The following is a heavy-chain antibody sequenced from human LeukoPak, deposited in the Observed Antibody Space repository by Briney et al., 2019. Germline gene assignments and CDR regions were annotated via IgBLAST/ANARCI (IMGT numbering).Heavy chain of an antibody. CDR3: ARVSSSWYDY. V-gene: IGHV3-21*01. CDR2: ISSSSSYI. D-gene: IGHD6-13*01. J-gene: IGHJ4*02. Sequence: GGSLRLSCAASGFTFGIYSMNWVRQAPGKGLEWVSSISSSSSYIYYADSVKGRFTISRDNAKNSPYLQMNSLRAEDTAVYYCARVSSSWYDYWGQGTLVTVSS. CDR1: GFTFGIYS.